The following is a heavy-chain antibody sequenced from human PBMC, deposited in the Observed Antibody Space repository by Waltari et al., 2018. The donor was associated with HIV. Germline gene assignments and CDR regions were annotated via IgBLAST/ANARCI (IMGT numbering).Heavy chain of an antibody. CDR3: ARYYCSGGSCSDY. V-gene: IGHV4-61*02. Sequence: VQLQESGPGLVKPSQTLSLTCTVSGASTSSGSYSRRWLRQPAGKGLEWIGRIYTSGSTNYNPSLKSRVTISVDTSKNQFSLKLSSVTAADTAVYYCARYYCSGGSCSDYWGQGTLVTVSS. J-gene: IGHJ4*02. CDR1: GASTSSGSYS. CDR2: IYTSGST. D-gene: IGHD2-15*01.